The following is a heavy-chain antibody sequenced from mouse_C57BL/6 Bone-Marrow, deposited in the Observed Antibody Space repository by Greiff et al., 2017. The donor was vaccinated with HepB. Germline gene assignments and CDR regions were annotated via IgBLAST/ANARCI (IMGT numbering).Heavy chain of an antibody. D-gene: IGHD2-3*01. V-gene: IGHV10-1*01. CDR1: GFSFNTYA. J-gene: IGHJ1*03. CDR2: LRSKSNNYAT. CDR3: VRPHDGYYWYFDV. Sequence: DVKLVESGGGLVQPKGSLKLSCAASGFSFNTYAMNWVRQAPGKGLEWVARLRSKSNNYATYYADSVKDRFTISRDDSESMLYLQMNKLKTEDTAMYYCVRPHDGYYWYFDVWGTGTTVTVSS.